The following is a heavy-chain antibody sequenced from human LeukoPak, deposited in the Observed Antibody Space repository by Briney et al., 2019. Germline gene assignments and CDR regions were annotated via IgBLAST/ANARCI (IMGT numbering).Heavy chain of an antibody. CDR1: GYTFTSYG. CDR2: ISAYNGNT. Sequence: ASVKVSCKASGYTFTSYGISWVRQAPGQGLEWMGWISAYNGNTNYAQKLQGRVTMTTDTSTSTAYMELRSLRSDDTAVYYCARGVYYYYDSSGYPPPDYWGQGTLVTVSS. J-gene: IGHJ4*02. V-gene: IGHV1-18*01. CDR3: ARGVYYYYDSSGYPPPDY. D-gene: IGHD3-22*01.